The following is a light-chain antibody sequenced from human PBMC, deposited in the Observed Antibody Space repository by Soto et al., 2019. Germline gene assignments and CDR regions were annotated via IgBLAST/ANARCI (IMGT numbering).Light chain of an antibody. V-gene: IGLV2-11*01. Sequence: QSALPQPRSVSGSPGQSVTISCTGTSGDVGGYNFVSWYQQHPGKVPTLVIFDVSHRPSGVPDRFSGSKSGNTASLTISGLQAEDEADYYCCSYGGSYTWVFGGGTKVTVL. CDR2: DVS. CDR3: CSYGGSYTWV. CDR1: SGDVGGYNF. J-gene: IGLJ2*01.